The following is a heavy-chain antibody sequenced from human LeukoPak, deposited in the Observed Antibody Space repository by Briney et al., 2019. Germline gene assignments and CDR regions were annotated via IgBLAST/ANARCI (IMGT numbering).Heavy chain of an antibody. V-gene: IGHV3-7*01. CDR1: GFTFSSYL. D-gene: IGHD2-21*02. CDR2: IKQDGSEK. CDR3: ARSIKDLAYCGGDCYSIYFDY. J-gene: IGHJ4*02. Sequence: GWSLRLSCAASGFTFSSYLMSWVRQAPGKGLEWVANIKQDGSEKYYVDSVNGRFTISRHNAKNSLYLQMNSLRAEDTAVYYCARSIKDLAYCGGDCYSIYFDYWGQGTLVTVSS.